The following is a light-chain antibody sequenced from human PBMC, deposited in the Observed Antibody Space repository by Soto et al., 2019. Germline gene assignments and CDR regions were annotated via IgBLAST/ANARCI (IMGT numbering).Light chain of an antibody. J-gene: IGKJ1*01. V-gene: IGKV1-5*01. CDR1: QIISRW. CDR3: QQYNSSPWT. Sequence: DIQMTQSPSTLSASVGDRVTITCRSSQIISRWLAWYQQKPGKAPKFLIYEVSSLQSAVPSRFSGSGSGTEFTLTISSLQPDDFATYYCQQYNSSPWTFGQGTKVEIK. CDR2: EVS.